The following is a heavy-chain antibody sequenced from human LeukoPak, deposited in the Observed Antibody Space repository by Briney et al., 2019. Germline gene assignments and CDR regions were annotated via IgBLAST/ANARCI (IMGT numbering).Heavy chain of an antibody. CDR2: IHPSGGST. V-gene: IGHV1-46*01. CDR1: GYTFTSYY. Sequence: GASVKVSCKASGYTFTSYYMHWVRQAPGQGLEWTGTIHPSGGSTSYAQKFQGRVTMTRDTSTSTVYMELSSLRSEDTAVYYCARVETYYYDSSGYYPDAFDIWGQGTMVTVSS. J-gene: IGHJ3*02. CDR3: ARVETYYYDSSGYYPDAFDI. D-gene: IGHD3-22*01.